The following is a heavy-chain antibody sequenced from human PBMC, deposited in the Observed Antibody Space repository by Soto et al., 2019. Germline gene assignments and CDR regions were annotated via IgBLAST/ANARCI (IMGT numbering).Heavy chain of an antibody. D-gene: IGHD2-2*01. J-gene: IGHJ4*02. Sequence: QVQLVESGGGVVQPGRSLRLSCVASELTFSTYTLHWVRQAPGKGLEWVALILDDGSDKFYADSVKGRFTISRDNSKSALYLQMNSLRTEVTAVYYCSAMNRRGSSFDFWGQGTLVPVSS. CDR2: ILDDGSDK. CDR3: SAMNRRGSSFDF. CDR1: ELTFSTYT. V-gene: IGHV3-30*14.